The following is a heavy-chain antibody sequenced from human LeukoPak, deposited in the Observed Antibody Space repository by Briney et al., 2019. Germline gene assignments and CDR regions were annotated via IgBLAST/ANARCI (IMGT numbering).Heavy chain of an antibody. D-gene: IGHD6-19*01. CDR2: IYSGGST. CDR1: GFSVTNNY. CDR3: AREKVIAVAGKNYYYGMDV. J-gene: IGHJ6*02. Sequence: GGSLRLSCAASGFSVTNNYMSWVRQAPGKGLEWVSVIYSGGSTYYADSVKGRFTISRDNSKNTLYLQMNSLRAEDTAVYYCAREKVIAVAGKNYYYGMDVWGQGTTVTVSS. V-gene: IGHV3-66*01.